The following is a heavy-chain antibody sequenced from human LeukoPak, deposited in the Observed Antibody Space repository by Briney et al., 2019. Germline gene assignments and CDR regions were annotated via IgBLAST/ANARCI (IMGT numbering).Heavy chain of an antibody. J-gene: IGHJ4*02. D-gene: IGHD5-12*01. V-gene: IGHV1-2*02. CDR1: GYIFTGYY. Sequence: ASVKVSCKASGYIFTGYYMHWVRQAPGQGLEWMGWINPNSGGTNYAQKFQGRVTMTRDTSISTAYMELSRLRSDDTAVYYCARGSGGYSGYADYWGQGTLVTVSS. CDR3: ARGSGGYSGYADY. CDR2: INPNSGGT.